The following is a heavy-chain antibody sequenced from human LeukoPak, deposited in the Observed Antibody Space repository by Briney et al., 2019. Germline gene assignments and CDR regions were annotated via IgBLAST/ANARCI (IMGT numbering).Heavy chain of an antibody. D-gene: IGHD6-19*01. CDR3: ARGRGSGHKENWFDP. V-gene: IGHV1-8*01. J-gene: IGHJ5*02. Sequence: ASVNVSCKASGYTFTSYDINWVRQATAQGLEWVGWMNHNSGNTGYTQKLQSRVTMTRNTSISTAYMELSSLRSEDAAVYYCARGRGSGHKENWFDPWGQGTLVTVSS. CDR2: MNHNSGNT. CDR1: GYTFTSYD.